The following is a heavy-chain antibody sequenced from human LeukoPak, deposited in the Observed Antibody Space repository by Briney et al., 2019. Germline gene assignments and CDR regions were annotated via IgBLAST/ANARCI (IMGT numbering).Heavy chain of an antibody. CDR2: IYYSGST. V-gene: IGHV4-59*08. D-gene: IGHD3-10*01. CDR1: GGSISSYY. Sequence: SETLSLTCTVSGGSISSYYWSWNRQPPGKGLEWIGYIYYSGSTNYNPSLKSRVTISVDTSKNQFSLKLSSVTAADTAVYYCARRLGELTSNWFDPWGQGTLVTVSS. J-gene: IGHJ5*02. CDR3: ARRLGELTSNWFDP.